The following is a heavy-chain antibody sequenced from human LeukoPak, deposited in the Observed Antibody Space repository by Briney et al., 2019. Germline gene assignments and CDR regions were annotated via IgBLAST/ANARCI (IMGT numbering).Heavy chain of an antibody. Sequence: PSETLSLTCIVSGGSISSGGYYWSWIRQHPGKGLEWIGYIYYSGTTYYNPSLMSRVIISVDTSKSQFSLKLSSVTAADTAVYYCARVSSTWASGYYNMDVWGQGTTVTVSS. J-gene: IGHJ6*02. CDR2: IYYSGTT. V-gene: IGHV4-31*03. D-gene: IGHD3-10*01. CDR3: ARVSSTWASGYYNMDV. CDR1: GGSISSGGYY.